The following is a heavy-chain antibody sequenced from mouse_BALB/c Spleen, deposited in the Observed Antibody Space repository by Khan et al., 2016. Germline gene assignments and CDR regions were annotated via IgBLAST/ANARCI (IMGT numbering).Heavy chain of an antibody. CDR3: ARDGSMITSAMDY. J-gene: IGHJ4*01. CDR1: GFSLTGYG. D-gene: IGHD2-4*01. V-gene: IGHV2-6-7*01. Sequence: QVQLKESGAGLVAPSQSLSITCTVSGFSLTGYGVNWVRQPPGKGLEWLGMIWGAGNTGYNSALKSRLRISKDNSKSQVFLKMNSLQTDDTARYYCARDGSMITSAMDYWGQGTSVTVSS. CDR2: IWGAGNT.